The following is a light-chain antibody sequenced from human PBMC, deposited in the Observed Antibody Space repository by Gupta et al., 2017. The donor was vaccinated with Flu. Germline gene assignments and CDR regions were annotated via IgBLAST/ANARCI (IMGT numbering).Light chain of an antibody. CDR2: SAS. CDR1: QTISTF. Sequence: DIKMTKPPSSLSASVGDRVTITCRASQTISTFLNWYQHKPGKAPKLLIYSASSLHSGVPSRFSGSGSGTDFALTISRLQPEDFATYYCQQSYTMELTFGQGTKLEI. CDR3: QQSYTMELT. V-gene: IGKV1-39*01. J-gene: IGKJ2*01.